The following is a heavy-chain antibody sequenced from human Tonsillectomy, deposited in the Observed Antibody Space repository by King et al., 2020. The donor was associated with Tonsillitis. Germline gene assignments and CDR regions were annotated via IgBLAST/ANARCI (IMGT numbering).Heavy chain of an antibody. CDR1: GFTFIDYD. CDR3: AKDEGAGCNDNGRGAFDA. D-gene: IGHD2-8*01. Sequence: QLVQSGGGLVRPGGSLRLSCATSGFTFIDYDMNWVRQAPGKGLEWVSSISKNGAYIYYSDSVKGRFTISRDSAENSLYLQMGSLRADDTAVYYCAKDEGAGCNDNGRGAFDAWGQGTMVTVSS. V-gene: IGHV3-21*01. CDR2: ISKNGAYI. J-gene: IGHJ3*01.